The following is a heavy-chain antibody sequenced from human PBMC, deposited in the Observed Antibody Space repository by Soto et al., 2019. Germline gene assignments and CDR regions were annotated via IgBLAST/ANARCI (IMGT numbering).Heavy chain of an antibody. D-gene: IGHD2-21*01. J-gene: IGHJ6*02. V-gene: IGHV3-30*18. CDR1: GFIFSSYG. Sequence: QVQLVESGGGVVQPGRSLRLSCAASGFIFSSYGMHWVRQAPGKGLEWVAVISYDGINKNHADSVKGRFTISRDNSKNTLHLQMNSLRAEDTAVYYCAKDQCGYDHYAMDVWGQGTAVTVSS. CDR3: AKDQCGYDHYAMDV. CDR2: ISYDGINK.